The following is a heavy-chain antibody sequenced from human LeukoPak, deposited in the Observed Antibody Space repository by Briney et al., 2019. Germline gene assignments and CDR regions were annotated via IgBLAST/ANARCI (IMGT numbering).Heavy chain of an antibody. Sequence: GGSLRLSCAASGFTFSSYAMHWVRQAPGKGLERVAVISYDGSNKYYADSVKGRFTISRDNSKNTLYLQMNSLRAEDTAVYYCARALHDSSGYYFDYWGQGTLVTVSS. D-gene: IGHD3-22*01. CDR2: ISYDGSNK. CDR1: GFTFSSYA. CDR3: ARALHDSSGYYFDY. J-gene: IGHJ4*02. V-gene: IGHV3-30*04.